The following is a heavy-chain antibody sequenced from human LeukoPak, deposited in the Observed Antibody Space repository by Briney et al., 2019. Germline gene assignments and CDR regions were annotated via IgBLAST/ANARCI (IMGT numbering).Heavy chain of an antibody. V-gene: IGHV1-18*04. CDR1: GYTFTGYY. CDR3: ARRSYVLTGYSY. J-gene: IGHJ4*02. CDR2: ISAYNGNT. D-gene: IGHD3-9*01. Sequence: ASVKVSCEASGYTFTGYYMHWVRQAPGQGLEWMGWISAYNGNTNYAQKLQGRVTMTTDTSTSTAYMELRSLRSDDTAVYYCARRSYVLTGYSYWGQGTLVTVSS.